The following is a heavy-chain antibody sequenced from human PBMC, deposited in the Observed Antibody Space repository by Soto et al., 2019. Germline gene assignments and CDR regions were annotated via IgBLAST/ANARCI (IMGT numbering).Heavy chain of an antibody. CDR1: GRSFSGYY. Sequence: QVQLQQWGAGLLKPSETLSLTCAVYGRSFSGYYWSWIRQPPGKGLEWIGEINHSGSTNYNPSLKSRVTISVDTSKNQFSLKLSSVTAADTAVYYCARGWQLLTFFDYWGQGTLVTVSS. J-gene: IGHJ4*02. D-gene: IGHD6-13*01. V-gene: IGHV4-34*01. CDR2: INHSGST. CDR3: ARGWQLLTFFDY.